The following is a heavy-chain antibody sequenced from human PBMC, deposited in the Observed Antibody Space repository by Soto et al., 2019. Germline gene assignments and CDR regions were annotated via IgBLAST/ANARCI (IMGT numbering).Heavy chain of an antibody. J-gene: IGHJ3*01. Sequence: QVQLVQSGAEVKKPGASVKVSCKASGYSFITYYLHWVRQAPGQGLEWMAIINPSGGSTTYAQKFQGRVTLTRDTSTSTVYLELSSLKSDDTAVYYCATYCSGSTCPGHWNWGQGTLVTVSS. D-gene: IGHD2-15*01. V-gene: IGHV1-46*03. CDR3: ATYCSGSTCPGHWN. CDR1: GYSFITYY. CDR2: INPSGGST.